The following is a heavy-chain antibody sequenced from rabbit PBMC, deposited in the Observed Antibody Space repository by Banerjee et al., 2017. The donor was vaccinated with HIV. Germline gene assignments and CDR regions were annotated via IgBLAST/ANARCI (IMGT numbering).Heavy chain of an antibody. CDR3: ARNLGL. CDR1: GLDFSSSYW. Sequence: QEQLVEYGGDLVQPEGSLTLTCTASGLDFSSSYWICWVRQAPGKGLEWIGCIVTGSGSTNYANWAKGRFTISKTSSTTVTLQMTSLTAADTATYFCARNLGLWGPGTLVTVS. CDR2: IVTGSGST. V-gene: IGHV1S45*01. J-gene: IGHJ4*01.